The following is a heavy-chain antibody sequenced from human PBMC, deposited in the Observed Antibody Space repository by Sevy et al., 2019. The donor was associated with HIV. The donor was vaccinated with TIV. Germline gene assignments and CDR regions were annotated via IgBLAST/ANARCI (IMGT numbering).Heavy chain of an antibody. V-gene: IGHV3-11*04. Sequence: GGSLRLSCAASGFTFSDYFMSWIRQAPGKGLEWLAYITDDGRDVYYADSVKGRFTVSRDNAEKSLYLQMNSLRDEDTAVYYCTRNRGYHTFDHWGQGTLVTVSS. CDR1: GFTFSDYF. D-gene: IGHD5-12*01. CDR3: TRNRGYHTFDH. J-gene: IGHJ4*02. CDR2: ITDDGRDV.